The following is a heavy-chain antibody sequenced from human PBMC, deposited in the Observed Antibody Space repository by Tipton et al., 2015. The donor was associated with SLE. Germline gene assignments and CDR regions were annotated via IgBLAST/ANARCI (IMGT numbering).Heavy chain of an antibody. Sequence: TLSLTCTVSGGSISSYYWSWIRQPPGKGLEWIGEINHSGSTNYNPSLKSRVTISVDTSKNQFSLKLSSVTAADTAVYYCARGGYDFWSGYYPDYWGQGTLVTVSS. CDR3: ARGGYDFWSGYYPDY. D-gene: IGHD3-3*01. V-gene: IGHV4-34*01. J-gene: IGHJ4*02. CDR1: GGSISSYY. CDR2: INHSGST.